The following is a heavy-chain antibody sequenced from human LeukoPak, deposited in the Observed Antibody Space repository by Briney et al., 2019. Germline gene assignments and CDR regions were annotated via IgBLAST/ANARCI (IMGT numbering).Heavy chain of an antibody. CDR3: ARGGSSGWSYYFDY. J-gene: IGHJ4*02. CDR1: GGSISSYY. D-gene: IGHD6-19*01. CDR2: IYYSGST. V-gene: IGHV4-59*01. Sequence: SETLSLTCTVSGGSISSYYWSWIRQPPGKGLEWIGYIYYSGSTNYNPPLKSRVTISVDTSKNQFSLKLSSVTAADTAVYYCARGGSSGWSYYFDYWGQGTLVTVSS.